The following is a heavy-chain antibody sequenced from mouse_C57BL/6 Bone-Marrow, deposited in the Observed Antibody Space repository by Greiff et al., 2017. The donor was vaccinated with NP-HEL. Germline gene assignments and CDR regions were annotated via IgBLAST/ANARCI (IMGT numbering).Heavy chain of an antibody. J-gene: IGHJ2*01. V-gene: IGHV1-69*01. CDR1: GYTFTSYW. D-gene: IGHD1-1*01. Sequence: QVQLQQPGAELVMPGASVKLSCKASGYTFTSYWMHWVKQRPGQGLEWIGEIDPSDSYTNYNQKFKGKSTLTVDKSSSTAYMQLSSLTSEDSAVYYCTRGITTVERYWGQGTTLTVSS. CDR3: TRGITTVERY. CDR2: IDPSDSYT.